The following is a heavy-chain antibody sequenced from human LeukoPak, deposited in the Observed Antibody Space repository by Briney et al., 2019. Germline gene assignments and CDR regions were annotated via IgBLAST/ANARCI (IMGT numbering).Heavy chain of an antibody. CDR1: AFTFSSYG. CDR3: AKDRIVLRFLEWLLIFDY. V-gene: IGHV3-23*01. D-gene: IGHD3-3*01. J-gene: IGHJ4*02. CDR2: ISGSGGST. Sequence: GGSLRLSCAASAFTFSSYGMSWVRQAPGKGLEWVSAISGSGGSTYYADSVKGRFTISRDNSKNTLYLQMNSLKAEDTAVYYCAKDRIVLRFLEWLLIFDYWGQGTLVTVSS.